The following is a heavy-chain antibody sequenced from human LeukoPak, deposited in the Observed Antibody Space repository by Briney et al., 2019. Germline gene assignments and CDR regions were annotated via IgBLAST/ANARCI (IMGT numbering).Heavy chain of an antibody. Sequence: SETLSLTCTVSGGSISSYYWGWIRQPPGKGLEWIGSIYYSGSTYYNPSLKSRVTISVDTSKNQFSLKLSSVTAADTAVYYCARGMVRGVIIPFDYWGQGTLVTVSS. CDR2: IYYSGST. V-gene: IGHV4-39*07. CDR3: ARGMVRGVIIPFDY. CDR1: GGSISSYY. J-gene: IGHJ4*02. D-gene: IGHD3-10*01.